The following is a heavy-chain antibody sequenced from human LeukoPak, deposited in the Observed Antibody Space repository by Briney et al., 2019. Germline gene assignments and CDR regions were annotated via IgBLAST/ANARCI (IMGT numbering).Heavy chain of an antibody. J-gene: IGHJ4*02. CDR3: ARDYVRGVFDY. CDR1: GFTFSSYA. D-gene: IGHD3-10*02. CDR2: ISYDGSNK. V-gene: IGHV3-30*04. Sequence: GGSLRLSCAASGFTFSSYAMHWVRQAPCKGLEWVAVISYDGSNKYYADSVKGRFTISRDNSKNTLYLQMNSLRAEDTAVYYCARDYVRGVFDYWGQGTLVTVSS.